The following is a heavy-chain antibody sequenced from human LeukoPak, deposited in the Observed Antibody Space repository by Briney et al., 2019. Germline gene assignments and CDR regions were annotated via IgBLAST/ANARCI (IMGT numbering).Heavy chain of an antibody. CDR2: MNPNSGNT. CDR1: GYTFTGYY. D-gene: IGHD4-17*01. V-gene: IGHV1-8*02. Sequence: ASVKVSCKASGYTFTGYYMHWVRQAPGQGLEWMGWMNPNSGNTGYAQKFQGRVTMTRNTSISTAYMELSSLRSEDTAVYYCARLHTVTTYGADYWGQGTLVTVSS. J-gene: IGHJ4*02. CDR3: ARLHTVTTYGADY.